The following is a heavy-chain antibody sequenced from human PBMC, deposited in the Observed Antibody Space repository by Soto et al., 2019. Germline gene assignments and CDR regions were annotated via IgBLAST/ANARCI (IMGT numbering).Heavy chain of an antibody. Sequence: GGSLRLSCAASGFTFSSYWMHWVRQAPGKGLVWVSRINSDGSSTSYADSVKGRFTISRDNAKNTLYLQMNSLRAEDTAVYYCARGGNINYYYYYYMDVWGKGTTVTVSS. CDR3: ARGGNINYYYYYYMDV. V-gene: IGHV3-74*01. CDR2: INSDGSST. D-gene: IGHD3-10*01. J-gene: IGHJ6*03. CDR1: GFTFSSYW.